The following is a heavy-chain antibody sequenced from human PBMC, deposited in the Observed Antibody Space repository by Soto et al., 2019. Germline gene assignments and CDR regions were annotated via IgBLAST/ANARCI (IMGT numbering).Heavy chain of an antibody. Sequence: EVQLVESGGGLVQPGGSLRLSCAASGFSFSSYEMNWVRQAPGKGLEWVSYISSSGSSRYYADSVRGRFTISRGNAKNPLSLQMDSLRAEDTGVYYCARAPANYYYYGLDVWGQGTTVTVSS. J-gene: IGHJ6*02. CDR2: ISSSGSSR. CDR3: ARAPANYYYYGLDV. CDR1: GFSFSSYE. V-gene: IGHV3-48*03.